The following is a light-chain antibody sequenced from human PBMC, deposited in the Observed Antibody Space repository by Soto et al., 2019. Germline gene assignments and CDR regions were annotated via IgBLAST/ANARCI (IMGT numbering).Light chain of an antibody. CDR3: QQYNNWPSYG. CDR1: QSVSSN. J-gene: IGKJ2*03. Sequence: EIVMTQSPATLSVSPGETVTLSCRASQSVSSNLAWHQQKPGQAPRLLIYKASTRAAGVPDRFSGSGYGTEFTLTISSLHSEDFAVYFCQQYNNWPSYGFGQGTKLDIK. V-gene: IGKV3-15*01. CDR2: KAS.